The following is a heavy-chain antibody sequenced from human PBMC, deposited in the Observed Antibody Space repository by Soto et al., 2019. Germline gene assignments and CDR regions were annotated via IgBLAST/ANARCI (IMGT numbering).Heavy chain of an antibody. J-gene: IGHJ5*02. CDR1: GGTIRSPDW. D-gene: IGHD6-19*01. V-gene: IGHV4-4*02. CDR2: IFQSGST. Sequence: PSETLSLTCGVSGGTIRSPDWWTWVRQPPGKGLEWIGKIFQSGSTNYTPSLESRVTISVDKSKNQFSLTLTSVTAADTAVYFCARGRGRYSSGWSWFDPSGQGILVTVSS. CDR3: ARGRGRYSSGWSWFDP.